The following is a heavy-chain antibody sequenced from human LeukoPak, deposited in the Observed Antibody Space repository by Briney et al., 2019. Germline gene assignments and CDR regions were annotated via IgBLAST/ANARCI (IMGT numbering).Heavy chain of an antibody. J-gene: IGHJ4*01. D-gene: IGHD6-19*01. CDR3: AKGIYSSGWSYFDY. V-gene: IGHV3-23*01. CDR2: LSGSGITT. CDR1: GFTFSSSA. Sequence: GGSLRLSCAASGFTFSSSAMSWVRQAPGKGLEWVSTLSGSGITTYYADSVKGRFTISRDNSKNTLYLQMNSLRAEDTAVYYCAKGIYSSGWSYFDYWGHGTLVTVSS.